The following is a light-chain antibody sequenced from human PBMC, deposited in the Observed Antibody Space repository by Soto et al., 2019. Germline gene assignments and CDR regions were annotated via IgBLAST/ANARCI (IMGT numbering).Light chain of an antibody. V-gene: IGLV1-44*01. CDR1: SSNIGANT. Sequence: QSVLTQPPSASGTPGQRITISCSGSSSNIGANTVNWYKQRPGTAPKLLIYNNNQRPSGVPDRFSGSKSGTSASLAISGLQSDDEGDYYCAAWDDSLTVWVFGGGTQLTVL. J-gene: IGLJ3*02. CDR2: NNN. CDR3: AAWDDSLTVWV.